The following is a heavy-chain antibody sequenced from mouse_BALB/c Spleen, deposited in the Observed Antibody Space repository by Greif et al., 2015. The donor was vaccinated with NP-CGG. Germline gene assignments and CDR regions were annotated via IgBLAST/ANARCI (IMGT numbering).Heavy chain of an antibody. CDR3: ARDPY. Sequence: EVKLMESGGGLVKPGGSLKLSCAASGFTFSDYCMYWVRQTPEKRLEWVATISDGGSYTYYPDSVKGRFTISRDNAKNNLYLQMSSLKSEDTAMYYCARDPYWGQGTLVTVSA. CDR2: ISDGGSYT. J-gene: IGHJ3*01. V-gene: IGHV5-4*02. CDR1: GFTFSDYC.